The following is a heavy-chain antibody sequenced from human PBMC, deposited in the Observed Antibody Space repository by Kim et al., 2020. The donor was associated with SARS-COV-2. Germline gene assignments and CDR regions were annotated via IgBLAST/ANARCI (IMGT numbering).Heavy chain of an antibody. Sequence: NPSLKSRATISVDTSKNQFSLELSSGTAADTAVYYCASRGDERAVAGLDYWGQGTLVTVSS. V-gene: IGHV4-39*01. CDR3: ASRGDERAVAGLDY. J-gene: IGHJ4*02. D-gene: IGHD6-19*01.